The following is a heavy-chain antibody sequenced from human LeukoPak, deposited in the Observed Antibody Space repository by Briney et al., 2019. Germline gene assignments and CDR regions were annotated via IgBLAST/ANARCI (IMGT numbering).Heavy chain of an antibody. J-gene: IGHJ3*02. CDR1: GFTFSSYA. CDR2: ISYDGSNK. CDR3: ARGRPHDSSGYYYTKGAFDI. D-gene: IGHD3-22*01. V-gene: IGHV3-30-3*01. Sequence: GRSLRLSCAASGFTFSSYAMHWVRQAPGKGLEWVAVISYDGSNKYYADSVKGRFTISRDNSKNTLYLQMNSLRAEDTAVYYCARGRPHDSSGYYYTKGAFDIWGQGTMVTVSS.